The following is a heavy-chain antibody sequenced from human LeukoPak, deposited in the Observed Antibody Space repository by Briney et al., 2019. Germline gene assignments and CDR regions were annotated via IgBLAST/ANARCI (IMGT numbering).Heavy chain of an antibody. V-gene: IGHV4-38-2*02. D-gene: IGHD3-22*01. CDR3: ARVGWEYDSSGYYTG. CDR2: IYHSGST. Sequence: PSETLSLTCTVSGYSISSGYYWGWIRQPPGKGLEWIGSIYHSGSTYYNPSLKSRVTISVDTSKNQFSLKLSSVTAAGTAVYYCARVGWEYDSSGYYTGWGQGTLVTVSS. CDR1: GYSISSGYY. J-gene: IGHJ4*02.